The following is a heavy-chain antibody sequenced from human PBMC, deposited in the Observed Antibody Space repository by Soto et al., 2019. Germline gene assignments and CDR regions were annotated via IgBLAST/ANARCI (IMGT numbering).Heavy chain of an antibody. J-gene: IGHJ3*02. Sequence: ASVKVSCKAAGYTLNAYSVHWVRQAPGQRLEWMGMINPSGGSTSYAQKFQGRVTMTRDTSTSTVYMELSSLRSEDTAVYYCARGGGGDCYSPEAFDIWVQGAMVTVSS. V-gene: IGHV1-46*02. CDR2: INPSGGST. D-gene: IGHD2-21*02. CDR3: ARGGGGDCYSPEAFDI. CDR1: GYTLNAYS.